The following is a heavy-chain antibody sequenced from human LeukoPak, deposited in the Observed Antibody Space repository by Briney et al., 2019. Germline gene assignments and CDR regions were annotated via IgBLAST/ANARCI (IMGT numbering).Heavy chain of an antibody. Sequence: SETLSLTCAVSGGSISSGGYSWSWIRQPPGKGLEWIGYIYHSGSTYYNPSLKSRVTISVDTSKNQFSLKLSSVTAADTAVYYCARVRAGFLFHTSCFFDYWGQGTLVTVSS. CDR3: ARVRAGFLFHTSCFFDY. V-gene: IGHV4-30-2*01. D-gene: IGHD2-2*01. J-gene: IGHJ4*02. CDR1: GGSISSGGYS. CDR2: IYHSGST.